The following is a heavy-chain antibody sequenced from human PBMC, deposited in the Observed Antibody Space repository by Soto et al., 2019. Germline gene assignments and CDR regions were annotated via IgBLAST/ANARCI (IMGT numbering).Heavy chain of an antibody. CDR1: GGTFSSYA. J-gene: IGHJ3*02. D-gene: IGHD3-16*01. V-gene: IGHV1-69*13. Sequence: SVKVSCKASGGTFSSYAISWVRQAPGQGLEWMGGLIPIFGTANYAQKFQGRVPLTADESTSTAYMELSSLRSEDTAVYYCARHLDLRLALDIWGQGTMVTVSS. CDR2: LIPIFGTA. CDR3: ARHLDLRLALDI.